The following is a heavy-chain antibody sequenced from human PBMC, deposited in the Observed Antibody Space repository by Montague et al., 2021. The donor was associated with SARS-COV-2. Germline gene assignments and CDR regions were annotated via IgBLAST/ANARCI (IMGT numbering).Heavy chain of an antibody. CDR3: ARRGRKLLPVATTIGGFDI. J-gene: IGHJ3*02. Sequence: SETLSLTCTASGGSISSSNYYWDWIRQPPGKGLEWIGCIYDSGSTYYNPSLKSRVTISVDTSKNHFSLKLSSVTAADTAVYYCARRGRKLLPVATTIGGFDIWGQGTMVTVSS. D-gene: IGHD5-12*01. CDR2: IYDSGST. V-gene: IGHV4-39*02. CDR1: GGSISSSNYY.